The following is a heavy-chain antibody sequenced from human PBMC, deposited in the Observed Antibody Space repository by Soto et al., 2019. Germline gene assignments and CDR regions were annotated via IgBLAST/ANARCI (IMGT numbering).Heavy chain of an antibody. V-gene: IGHV4-59*12. Sequence: PSETLSLTCTVSGDSISSYFWNWIRQPPGKGLEWIGYVYYSGSTNYNPSLKSRLTMSVDTSKNQFSLKVNSVTAADTAVYFCARLSGSYNDRYFDNWGQGTLVTVSS. J-gene: IGHJ4*02. CDR2: VYYSGST. D-gene: IGHD1-26*01. CDR3: ARLSGSYNDRYFDN. CDR1: GDSISSYF.